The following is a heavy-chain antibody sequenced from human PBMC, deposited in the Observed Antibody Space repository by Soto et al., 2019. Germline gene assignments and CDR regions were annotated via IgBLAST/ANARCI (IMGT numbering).Heavy chain of an antibody. V-gene: IGHV4-59*01. J-gene: IGHJ6*02. CDR2: IYYSGST. D-gene: IGHD3-3*01. Sequence: SETLSLTCTVSGGSISSYYWSWIRQPPGKGLEWIGYIYYSGSTNYNPSLKSRVTISVDTSKNQFSLKLSAVTAADTAVYYCARDRAYDFWSGYYTPYYGMDVWCQGTTVTVSS. CDR1: GGSISSYY. CDR3: ARDRAYDFWSGYYTPYYGMDV.